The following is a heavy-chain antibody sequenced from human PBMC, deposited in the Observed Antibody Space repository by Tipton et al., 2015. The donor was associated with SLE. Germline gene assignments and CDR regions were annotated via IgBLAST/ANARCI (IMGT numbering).Heavy chain of an antibody. Sequence: TLSLTCSVSGYSISSGYYWGWIRQSPGKGLEWIGSMYHSGSTHYNPSLRSRVSISVDTSKHQFSLRLSSVTAADTAVYYCARELVGGGKDFFDYFDYWGQGTLVTVSS. CDR3: ARELVGGGKDFFDYFDY. J-gene: IGHJ4*02. V-gene: IGHV4-38-2*02. CDR2: MYHSGST. CDR1: GYSISSGYY. D-gene: IGHD1-26*01.